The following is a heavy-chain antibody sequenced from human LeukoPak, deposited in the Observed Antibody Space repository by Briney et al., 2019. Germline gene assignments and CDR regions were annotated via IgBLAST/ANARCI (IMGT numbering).Heavy chain of an antibody. CDR2: MSAYNGNT. CDR1: GYTFTSYG. J-gene: IGHJ4*02. CDR3: ARDGGGYYGSGSYYNGGY. V-gene: IGHV1-18*01. Sequence: ASVKVSCKASGYTFTSYGISWVRQAPGQGLEWMGWMSAYNGNTNYAQKLQGRVTMTTDTSTSTAYMELRSLRSDDTAVYYCARDGGGYYGSGSYYNGGYWGQGTLVTVSS. D-gene: IGHD3-10*01.